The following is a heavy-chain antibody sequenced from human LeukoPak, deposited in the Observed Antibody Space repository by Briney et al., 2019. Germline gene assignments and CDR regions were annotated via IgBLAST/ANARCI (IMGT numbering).Heavy chain of an antibody. V-gene: IGHV4-39*01. CDR3: WRAADH. Sequence: SETLSLTCSFSGGSIRGGGYYWGWVRQPPGKGLEWIASLYSNGNTFYNPSLKSRVTISEESSKSQYSLKLRTVTAADTAVYFCWRAADHWGQGILVTVSS. J-gene: IGHJ4*02. CDR2: LYSNGNT. CDR1: GGSIRGGGYY.